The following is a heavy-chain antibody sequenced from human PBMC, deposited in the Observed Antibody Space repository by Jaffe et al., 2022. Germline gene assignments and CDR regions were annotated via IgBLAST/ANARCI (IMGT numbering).Heavy chain of an antibody. CDR3: ARDGTSIAAAGTSYYWYFDL. Sequence: QVQLQQWGAGLLKPSETLSLTCAVYGGSFSGYYWSWIRQPPGKGLEWIGEINHSGSTNYNPSLKSRVTISVDTSKNQFSLKLSSVTAADTAVYYCARDGTSIAAAGTSYYWYFDLWGRGTLVTVSS. J-gene: IGHJ2*01. D-gene: IGHD6-13*01. CDR2: INHSGST. V-gene: IGHV4-34*01. CDR1: GGSFSGYY.